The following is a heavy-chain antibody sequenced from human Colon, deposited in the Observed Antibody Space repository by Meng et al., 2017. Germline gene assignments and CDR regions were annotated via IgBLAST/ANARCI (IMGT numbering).Heavy chain of an antibody. Sequence: GGSLRLSCTASGFTFSDYGMHWVRQTPAKGLEWVALIWYGGSHQYYGDSVQGRFTISRDNSKNTLYLQMNSLRAEDTTVYFCARDEDYRGSGTYAKVRLAVEFWRQGTLVTVSS. V-gene: IGHV3-33*08. CDR3: ARDEDYRGSGTYAKVRLAVEF. CDR2: IWYGGSHQ. CDR1: GFTFSDYG. J-gene: IGHJ4*02. D-gene: IGHD3-10*01.